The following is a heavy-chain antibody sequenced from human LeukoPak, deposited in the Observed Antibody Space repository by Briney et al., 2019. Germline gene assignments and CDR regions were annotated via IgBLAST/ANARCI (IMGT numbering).Heavy chain of an antibody. J-gene: IGHJ4*02. Sequence: PSETLSLTCTVSGGSISSYYWSWIRQPPGKGLEWIGYIYYTGSTNFNPSLNSRVTMSLDTSKNQFSLKLNSVTAADTAVYYCATGRAAAGSLGYWGQGTLVTVSS. CDR3: ATGRAAAGSLGY. V-gene: IGHV4-59*01. CDR1: GGSISSYY. CDR2: IYYTGST. D-gene: IGHD6-25*01.